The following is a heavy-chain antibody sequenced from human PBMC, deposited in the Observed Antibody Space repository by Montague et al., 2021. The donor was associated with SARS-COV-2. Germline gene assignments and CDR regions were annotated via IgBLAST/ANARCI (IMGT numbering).Heavy chain of an antibody. Sequence: SETLSLTCTVSGGSTNNYYWSWIRQPAGKGLEWIGRIHASGISTYNPSLETRVTMSVDTSKNQFSLKLSSVTAAATAVDYCARGRFYYDNGELGSWGRGTLVTVSS. CDR1: GGSTNNYY. D-gene: IGHD3-22*01. J-gene: IGHJ5*02. V-gene: IGHV4-4*07. CDR2: IHASGIS. CDR3: ARGRFYYDNGELGS.